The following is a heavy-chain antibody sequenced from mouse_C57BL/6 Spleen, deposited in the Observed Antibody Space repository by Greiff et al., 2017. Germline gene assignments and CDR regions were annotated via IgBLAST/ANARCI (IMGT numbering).Heavy chain of an antibody. V-gene: IGHV5-17*01. CDR3: ARKENYGSSPFAY. Sequence: EVKLVESGGGLVKPGGSLKLSCAASGFTFSDYGMHWVRQAPEKGLEWVAYISRGSSTIYYADTVKGRFAISRDNAKNTLFLQMTSLRSEDTAMYYCARKENYGSSPFAYWGQGTLVTVSA. CDR1: GFTFSDYG. J-gene: IGHJ3*01. CDR2: ISRGSSTI. D-gene: IGHD1-1*01.